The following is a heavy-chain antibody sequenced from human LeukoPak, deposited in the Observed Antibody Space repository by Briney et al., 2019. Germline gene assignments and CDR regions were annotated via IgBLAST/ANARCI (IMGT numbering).Heavy chain of an antibody. V-gene: IGHV4-30-4*01. J-gene: IGHJ4*02. CDR1: GGSISSGDYY. CDR3: ARGGGWDYYDSSGYYYFDY. CDR2: IYYSGST. Sequence: SQTLSLTCTVSGGSISSGDYYWSWIRQPPGKGLEWIGYIYYSGSTYYNPSLKSRVTISVDTSKNQFSLKLSSVTAADTAVYYCARGGGWDYYDSSGYYYFDYWGQGTLVTVSS. D-gene: IGHD3-22*01.